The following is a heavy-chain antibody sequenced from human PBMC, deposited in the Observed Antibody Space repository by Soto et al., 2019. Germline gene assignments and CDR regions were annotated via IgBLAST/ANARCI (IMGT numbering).Heavy chain of an antibody. CDR1: GYTFTRYG. Sequence: QGQLEQSGAEVKKPGASVKVSCKASGYTFTRYGISWVRQAPGQGLEWMGWISGYNGDTKYAQKFQGRVTMTIDTSTTTTYMELRSLTSDDTAVYYCAKNGQPPYYYYGMDVWGQGTTVTVSS. CDR2: ISGYNGDT. CDR3: AKNGQPPYYYYGMDV. V-gene: IGHV1-18*01. J-gene: IGHJ6*02. D-gene: IGHD2-8*01.